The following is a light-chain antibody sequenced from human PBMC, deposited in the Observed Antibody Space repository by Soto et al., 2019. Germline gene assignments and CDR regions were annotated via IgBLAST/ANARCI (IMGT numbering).Light chain of an antibody. V-gene: IGLV2-14*03. CDR3: SSYRASSPTHYV. J-gene: IGLJ1*01. CDR2: DVS. Sequence: QSALTQPASLSGSPGQSITISCTGTSSDVGGYNYVSWYQQHPGKVPKLMIYDVSNRPSGVSNGFSGSKSGNTASLTISGLQAEDEAVYYCSSYRASSPTHYVFGTGTKLTVL. CDR1: SSDVGGYNY.